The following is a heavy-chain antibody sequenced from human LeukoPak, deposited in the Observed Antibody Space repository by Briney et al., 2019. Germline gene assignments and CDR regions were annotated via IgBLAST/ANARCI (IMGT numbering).Heavy chain of an antibody. J-gene: IGHJ4*02. CDR3: ARGFWNRGTWGPYYFDY. D-gene: IGHD3-3*01. V-gene: IGHV1-3*01. CDR1: GYIFTNHA. CDR2: INAGNGDT. Sequence: GASVKLSCKASGYIFTNHAMQWVRQAPGQRLEWMGWINAGNGDTKYSQNFQGRFTITRDTSAGTVYMDLSSLRYEDMAVYYCARGFWNRGTWGPYYFDYWGQGTLVTVSS.